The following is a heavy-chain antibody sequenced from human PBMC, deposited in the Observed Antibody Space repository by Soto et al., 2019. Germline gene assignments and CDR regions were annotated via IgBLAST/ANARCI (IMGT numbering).Heavy chain of an antibody. CDR2: IVVGSGNT. J-gene: IGHJ6*02. CDR1: GFTFTSSA. Sequence: ASVKVSCKASGFTFTSSAVQWVRQARGQRLEWIGWIVVGSGNTNYAQKFQERVTITRDMSTSTAYMELSSLRSEDTAVYYCAAGGYCSGGSCYSYYYYGMDVWGQGTTVTVS. V-gene: IGHV1-58*01. CDR3: AAGGYCSGGSCYSYYYYGMDV. D-gene: IGHD2-15*01.